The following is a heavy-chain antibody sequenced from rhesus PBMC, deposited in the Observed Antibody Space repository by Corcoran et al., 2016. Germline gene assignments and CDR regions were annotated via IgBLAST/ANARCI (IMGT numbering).Heavy chain of an antibody. CDR2: INGKSWSP. D-gene: IGHD6-25*01. CDR3: ASGAAGNDY. CDR1: GGSFSSYW. Sequence: QVQLQESGPGLVKPSETLSLTCAVSGGSFSSYWWSWTRQHPEKGVEWSGEINGKSWSPTFHRSLKSRGTISKDASKNQLSLELSAVTAADTAVYYGASGAAGNDYWGQGVLVTVSS. V-gene: IGHV4-80*01. J-gene: IGHJ4*01.